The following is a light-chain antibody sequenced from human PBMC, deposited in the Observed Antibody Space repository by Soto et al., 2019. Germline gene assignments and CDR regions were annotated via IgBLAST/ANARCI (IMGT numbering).Light chain of an antibody. CDR2: DAS. CDR1: QSISSW. V-gene: IGKV1-5*01. Sequence: DIQMTQSPSTLSASVGDRVTITCRASQSISSWLAWYQQKPGKAPKLLIYDASSLESGVPSRFSCSGSGTEFTRTISSLQPDDFATYYCQQYNSYPRTFGQGTKLEIK. J-gene: IGKJ2*01. CDR3: QQYNSYPRT.